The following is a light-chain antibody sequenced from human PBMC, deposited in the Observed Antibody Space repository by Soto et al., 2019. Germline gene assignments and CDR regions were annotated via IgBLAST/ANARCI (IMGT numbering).Light chain of an antibody. J-gene: IGKJ4*01. V-gene: IGKV1-17*01. CDR1: QGIGND. CDR2: AAS. Sequence: DLQMTQSPSSLSASVGDRVTITCRASQGIGNDLGWYQQKPGKAPKRLIYAASNLQSGVTSSFRSSKSGTEFNLTISSLQPEDTATYYCQQYNSYPLTFGGGTKVEVK. CDR3: QQYNSYPLT.